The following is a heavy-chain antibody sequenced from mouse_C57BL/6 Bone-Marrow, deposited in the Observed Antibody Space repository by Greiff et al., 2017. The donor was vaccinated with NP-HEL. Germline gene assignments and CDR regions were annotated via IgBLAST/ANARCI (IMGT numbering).Heavy chain of an antibody. D-gene: IGHD2-2*01. Sequence: EVKLVESEGGLVQPGSSMKLSCAASGFTFSDYYMAWVRQVPEKGLEWVANINYDGSSTYYLDSLKSRFIISRDNAKNILYLQMSSLKSEDTATYYCARDGYGDYWGQGTTLTVSS. V-gene: IGHV5-16*01. CDR1: GFTFSDYY. CDR2: INYDGSST. J-gene: IGHJ2*01. CDR3: ARDGYGDY.